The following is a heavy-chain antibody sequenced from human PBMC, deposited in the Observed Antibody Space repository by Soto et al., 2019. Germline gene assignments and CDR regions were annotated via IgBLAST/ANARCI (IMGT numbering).Heavy chain of an antibody. J-gene: IGHJ5*02. CDR3: ARAPVVPAAISWNKFGGNWFDP. V-gene: IGHV4-31*03. CDR2: IYYSGST. Sequence: SETLSLTCTVSGGSISSGGYYWSWIRQHPGKGLEWIGYIYYSGSTYYNPSLKSRVTISVDTSKNQFSLKLSSVTAADTAVYYCARAPVVPAAISWNKFGGNWFDPWGQGTLVTVSS. CDR1: GGSISSGGYY. D-gene: IGHD2-2*01.